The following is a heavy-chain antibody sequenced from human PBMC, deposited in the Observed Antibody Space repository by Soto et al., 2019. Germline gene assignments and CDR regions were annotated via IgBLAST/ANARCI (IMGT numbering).Heavy chain of an antibody. CDR2: IIPIFGSA. CDR1: GGTFSSHS. D-gene: IGHD1-1*01. Sequence: SLKVSCKYSGGTFSSHSINWVRQAPGQGLEWMGVIIPIFGSANFAKKFHGRVTNTADESTTTAYMELSSLTSEDTAVYYCATGSFTSTGGRIGYHYNAMDVWGQGTTVTVSS. V-gene: IGHV1-69*13. J-gene: IGHJ6*02. CDR3: ATGSFTSTGGRIGYHYNAMDV.